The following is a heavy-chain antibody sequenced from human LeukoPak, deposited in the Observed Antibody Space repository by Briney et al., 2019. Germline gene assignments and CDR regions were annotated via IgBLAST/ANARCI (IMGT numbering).Heavy chain of an antibody. J-gene: IGHJ4*02. D-gene: IGHD2-2*02. CDR3: AREMGVVPTAIPTADS. CDR2: IEPKSGGT. V-gene: IGHV1-2*02. Sequence: ASVKVSCTASGYTFTGHFMHWVRQAPGQGLEWMGWIEPKSGGTHYGHKFQGRVTMTRDTSMSTAYMELSRLKADDTAVYYCAREMGVVPTAIPTADSWGQGTLVTVSS. CDR1: GYTFTGHF.